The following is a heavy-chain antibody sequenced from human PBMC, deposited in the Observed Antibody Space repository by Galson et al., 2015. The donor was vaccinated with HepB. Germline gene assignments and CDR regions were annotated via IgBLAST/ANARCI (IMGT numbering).Heavy chain of an antibody. Sequence: SLRPGCAAAEFTFSYYTMHWVRQAPGNGLVWVAVLSYDGNNPSYPDSVKGRFTISRDNSKHTLSLQVNSLRPEDTAVYYCAREVYDTSGYHALDYWGQGTLVTVSS. J-gene: IGHJ4*02. V-gene: IGHV3-30-3*01. CDR3: AREVYDTSGYHALDY. CDR1: EFTFSYYT. D-gene: IGHD3-22*01. CDR2: LSYDGNNP.